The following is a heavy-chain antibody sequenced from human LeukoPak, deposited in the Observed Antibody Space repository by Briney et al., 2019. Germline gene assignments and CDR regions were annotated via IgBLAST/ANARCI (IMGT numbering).Heavy chain of an antibody. J-gene: IGHJ4*02. D-gene: IGHD7-27*01. Sequence: GGSLRLSCAASGFTFSSYAMSWVRQAPGQGLEWVSSIIGSGGSTDYADSVKGRFTVSRDNSKNTLFLQMNSLRAEDTAVYYCAKDGGLWVSAHWGDSWGRGTLVTVSS. CDR2: IIGSGGST. V-gene: IGHV3-23*01. CDR3: AKDGGLWVSAHWGDS. CDR1: GFTFSSYA.